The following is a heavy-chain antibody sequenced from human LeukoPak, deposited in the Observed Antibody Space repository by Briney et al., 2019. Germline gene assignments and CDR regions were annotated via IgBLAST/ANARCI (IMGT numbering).Heavy chain of an antibody. Sequence: PSETLSLTCTVSGGSISSYYWSWIRQPPGKGLEWIGYIYYSGSTNYNPSLKSRVTISVDTSKNQFSLKLSSVTAADTAVYYCARVRYSYALLPDYWGQGTLVTVSS. CDR3: ARVRYSYALLPDY. J-gene: IGHJ4*02. CDR1: GGSISSYY. CDR2: IYYSGST. V-gene: IGHV4-59*01. D-gene: IGHD5-18*01.